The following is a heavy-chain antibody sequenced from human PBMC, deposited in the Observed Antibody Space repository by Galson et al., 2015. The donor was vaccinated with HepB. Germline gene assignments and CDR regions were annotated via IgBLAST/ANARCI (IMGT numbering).Heavy chain of an antibody. D-gene: IGHD3-22*01. CDR1: GYTFTSYY. Sequence: SVKVSCKASGYTFTSYYMHWVRQAPGQGLEWMGIINPSGGSTSYAQKFQGRVTMTRDTSTSTVYMELSSLRSEDTAVYYCARTTPYYCDSSGYAFDIWGQGTMVTVSS. CDR2: INPSGGST. V-gene: IGHV1-46*03. J-gene: IGHJ3*02. CDR3: ARTTPYYCDSSGYAFDI.